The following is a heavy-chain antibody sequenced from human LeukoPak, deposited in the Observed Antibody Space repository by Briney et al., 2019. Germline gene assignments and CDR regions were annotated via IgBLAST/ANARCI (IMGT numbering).Heavy chain of an antibody. J-gene: IGHJ6*03. CDR3: AKRGDHFYMDV. CDR2: ITGSGGST. Sequence: GGPLRLSCAASRFTFSNYAMTWVRQAPGKGLEWVSTITGSGGSTNYADSVAGRFTISRDNSKNTLYLQMNSLRAEDTAVYYCAKRGDHFYMDVWGKGTTVTVSS. D-gene: IGHD2-21*02. V-gene: IGHV3-23*01. CDR1: RFTFSNYA.